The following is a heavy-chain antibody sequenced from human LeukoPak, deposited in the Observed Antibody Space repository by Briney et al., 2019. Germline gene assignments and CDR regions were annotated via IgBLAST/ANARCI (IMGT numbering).Heavy chain of an antibody. V-gene: IGHV1-8*01. CDR2: MNPNSGNT. CDR3: ARGRWAYYYDSSGYKY. J-gene: IGHJ4*02. CDR1: GYTFTSYD. Sequence: ASVKVSCKXSGYTFTSYDINWVRQATRQGLEWMGRMNPNSGNTGYAQKFQGRVTMTRNTSISTAYMELSSLRSEDTAVYYCARGRWAYYYDSSGYKYWGQGTLVTVSS. D-gene: IGHD3-22*01.